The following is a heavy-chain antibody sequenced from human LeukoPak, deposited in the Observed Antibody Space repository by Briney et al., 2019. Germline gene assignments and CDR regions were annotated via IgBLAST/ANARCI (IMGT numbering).Heavy chain of an antibody. J-gene: IGHJ4*02. CDR1: GFTFSSYA. CDR3: TTEDYGDFI. V-gene: IGHV3-23*01. CDR2: ISGSGGST. D-gene: IGHD4-17*01. Sequence: PAGGSLRLSCAASGFTFSSYAMSWVRQAPGKGLEWVSAISGSGGSTYYADSVKGRFTISRDNSKNTLYLQMNSLKTEDTAVYYCTTEDYGDFIWGQGTLVTVSS.